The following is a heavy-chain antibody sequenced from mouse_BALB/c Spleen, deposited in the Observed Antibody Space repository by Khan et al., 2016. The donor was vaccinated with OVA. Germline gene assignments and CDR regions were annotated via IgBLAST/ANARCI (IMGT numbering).Heavy chain of an antibody. CDR3: ARDGNYAHWYFDV. CDR2: ISSGSTYT. V-gene: IGHV5-6-4*01. J-gene: IGHJ1*01. D-gene: IGHD2-1*01. Sequence: EVELVESGGGLVNPGGSLKLSCAASGFSFSSYTMSWVRQTPEKRLEWVATISSGSTYTYYPASMKGRFTISRDNAKNNLYLQMSSLKSEDTAMYYCARDGNYAHWYFDVWGAGTTVTVSS. CDR1: GFSFSSYT.